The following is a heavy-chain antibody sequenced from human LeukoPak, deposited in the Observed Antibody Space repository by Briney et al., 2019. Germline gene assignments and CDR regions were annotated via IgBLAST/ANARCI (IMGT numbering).Heavy chain of an antibody. CDR3: AKGPRPDLSVAHTVEN. V-gene: IGHV3-23*01. D-gene: IGHD6-19*01. J-gene: IGHJ4*02. CDR1: GFTVSSNY. Sequence: GGSLRLSCAASGFTVSSNYMSWVRQAPGGGLEWVSSISSRGDNTYDADSVKGRFTISRDNSKNSLYLQMDSLRAEDTAVYYCAKGPRPDLSVAHTVENWGQGTLVTVSS. CDR2: ISSRGDNT.